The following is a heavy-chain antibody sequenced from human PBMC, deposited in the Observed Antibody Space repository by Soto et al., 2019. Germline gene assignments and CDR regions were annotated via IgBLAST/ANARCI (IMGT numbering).Heavy chain of an antibody. CDR1: GYSFTNND. D-gene: IGHD3-16*01. J-gene: IGHJ5*02. V-gene: IGHV1-8*01. CDR2: MNPGSGDT. CDR3: AGMETFGSLKWFDP. Sequence: ASVKVSCKASGYSFTNNDVSGVRQATGQGLEWMGWMNPGSGDTGYAQKFQGRVTMTRDISIATAYMELSSLRSDDTAIYYCAGMETFGSLKWFDPWGQGTLVTVSS.